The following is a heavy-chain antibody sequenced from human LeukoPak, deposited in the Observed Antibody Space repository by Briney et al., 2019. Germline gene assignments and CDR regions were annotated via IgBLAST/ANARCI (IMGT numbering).Heavy chain of an antibody. J-gene: IGHJ4*02. D-gene: IGHD1-26*01. CDR1: GYSFTGYY. CDR3: ASGGSWELLDFDY. Sequence: ASVKVSCKASGYSFTGYYMHWVRHAPGQGLEWMGWGNPNSGGTNYAQKVQGRVTMTRDTSISPAYMELSRLRSDDTAVEYWASGGSWELLDFDYWGQGTLVTVSS. CDR2: GNPNSGGT. V-gene: IGHV1-2*02.